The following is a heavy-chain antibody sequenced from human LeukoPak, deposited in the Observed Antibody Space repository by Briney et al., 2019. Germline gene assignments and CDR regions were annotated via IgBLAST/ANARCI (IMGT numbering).Heavy chain of an antibody. Sequence: PGGPLRLSCAASGFTFSNYAMHWVRQAPGKGLQWVAVIAHDVSNIYYADSVRGRFTISRDNSKNMLFLQMNSLTSEDTAVYYCARDPFVGIPDYFDSWGQGTLVAVSS. J-gene: IGHJ4*02. CDR1: GFTFSNYA. V-gene: IGHV3-30-3*01. CDR3: ARDPFVGIPDYFDS. CDR2: IAHDVSNI. D-gene: IGHD1-26*01.